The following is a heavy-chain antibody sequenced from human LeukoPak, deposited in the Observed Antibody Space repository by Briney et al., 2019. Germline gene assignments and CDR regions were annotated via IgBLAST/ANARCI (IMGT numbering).Heavy chain of an antibody. CDR3: ARQKKQYTAIDY. CDR2: ISSDNGGT. CDR1: AYTFTTYG. D-gene: IGHD4-11*01. Sequence: ASVTVTSTASAYTFTTYGFSWVRQAPGQGHAWMGWISSDNGGTDYAQKRQGRVTMTTDTSTSTTYMELRSLRSDDTAVYYCARQKKQYTAIDYWGQGTLVTVSS. J-gene: IGHJ4*02. V-gene: IGHV1-18*01.